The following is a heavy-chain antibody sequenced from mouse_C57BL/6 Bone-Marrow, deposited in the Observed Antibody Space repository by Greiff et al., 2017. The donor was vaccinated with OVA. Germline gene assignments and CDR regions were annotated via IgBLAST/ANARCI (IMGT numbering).Heavy chain of an antibody. CDR2: ISSGGSYT. CDR3: ARQRGKIYYAMDY. CDR1: GFTFSSYG. J-gene: IGHJ4*01. V-gene: IGHV5-6*01. Sequence: EVHLVESGGDLVKPGGSLKLSCAASGFTFSSYGMSWVRQTPDKRLEWVATISSGGSYTYYPDSVKGRFTISRDNAKNTLYLQMSSLKSEDTAMYYCARQRGKIYYAMDYWGQGTSVTVSS.